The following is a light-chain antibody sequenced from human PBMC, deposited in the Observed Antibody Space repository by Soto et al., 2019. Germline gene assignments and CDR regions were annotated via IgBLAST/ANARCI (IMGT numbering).Light chain of an antibody. V-gene: IGLV2-14*01. CDR2: DVS. J-gene: IGLJ1*01. Sequence: QSALTQPASVSGSPGQSITISCTGTSSDVGGYNYVSWYQQHPGKAPKLMIYDVSNRPSGVSNRFSGSKSGNTASLTISGLQAEAEADYYCSSYTSSSTLSVFGTGTKVTVL. CDR1: SSDVGGYNY. CDR3: SSYTSSSTLSV.